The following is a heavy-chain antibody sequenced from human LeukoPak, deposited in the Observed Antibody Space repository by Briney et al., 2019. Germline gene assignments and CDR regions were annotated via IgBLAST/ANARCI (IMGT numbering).Heavy chain of an antibody. D-gene: IGHD3-22*01. Sequence: PGRSLRLSCAADGFAFNNYGMHWVRHAPGKGLEWVAFIRYDGVNNYYADSVKGRFTLSRDISKNTLYLQMNSPRAVDTAVYYRAKDSFFYDSSGSGTFDYWGQGTLVTVSS. V-gene: IGHV3-30*02. J-gene: IGHJ4*02. CDR2: IRYDGVNN. CDR3: AKDSFFYDSSGSGTFDY. CDR1: GFAFNNYG.